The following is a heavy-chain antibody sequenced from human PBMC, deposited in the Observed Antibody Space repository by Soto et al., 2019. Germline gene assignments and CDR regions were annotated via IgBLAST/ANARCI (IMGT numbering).Heavy chain of an antibody. Sequence: PGGSLRLSCAASGFTFSSYGMHWVRQAPGKGLEWVAVISYDGSNKYYADSVKGRFTISRDNSKNTLYLQMNSLRAEDTAVYYCAKDPYNYDSSGSPMDVWGKGTTVTVAS. V-gene: IGHV3-30*18. D-gene: IGHD3-22*01. CDR3: AKDPYNYDSSGSPMDV. CDR1: GFTFSSYG. CDR2: ISYDGSNK. J-gene: IGHJ6*04.